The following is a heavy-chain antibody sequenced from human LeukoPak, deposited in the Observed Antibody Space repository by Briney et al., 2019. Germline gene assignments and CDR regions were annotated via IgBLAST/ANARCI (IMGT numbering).Heavy chain of an antibody. Sequence: GASVKVSCKASGYTFTSYGISWVRQAPGQGLEWMGWISAYNGNTNYAQKFQGRVTITADKSTSTAYMELSSLRSEDTAVYYCARGPNSSSWYVIFQHWGQGTLVTVSS. CDR3: ARGPNSSSWYVIFQH. D-gene: IGHD6-13*01. CDR2: ISAYNGNT. CDR1: GYTFTSYG. V-gene: IGHV1-18*01. J-gene: IGHJ1*01.